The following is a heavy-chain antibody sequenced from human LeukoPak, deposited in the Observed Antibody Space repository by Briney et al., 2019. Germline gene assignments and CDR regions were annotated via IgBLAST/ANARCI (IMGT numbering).Heavy chain of an antibody. J-gene: IGHJ4*02. CDR1: GGSFSGYY. D-gene: IGHD6-19*01. V-gene: IGHV4-59*01. Sequence: SETLSLTCADYGGSFSGYYWRWIRQPPGKGLEWIGYIYYSGSTNYNPSLKSRVTISVDTSKNQFSLKLSSVTAADTAVYYCASPGYSSGWYYFDYWGQGTLVTVSS. CDR3: ASPGYSSGWYYFDY. CDR2: IYYSGST.